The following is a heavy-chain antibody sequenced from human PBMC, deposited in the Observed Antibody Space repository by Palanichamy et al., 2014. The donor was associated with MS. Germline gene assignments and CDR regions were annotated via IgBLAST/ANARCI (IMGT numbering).Heavy chain of an antibody. Sequence: VQGLEWIGEINHSGSTNYNPSLKSRITISVDTSKNQFSLKLASVTAADTAVYYCARDPLITNYDYYGLDVWGQGTTVTVSS. CDR2: INHSGST. J-gene: IGHJ6*02. V-gene: IGHV4-34*01. CDR3: ARDPLITNYDYYGLDV. D-gene: IGHD3-16*01.